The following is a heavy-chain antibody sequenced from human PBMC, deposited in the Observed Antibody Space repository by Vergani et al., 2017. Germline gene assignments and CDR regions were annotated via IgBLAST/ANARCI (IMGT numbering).Heavy chain of an antibody. CDR2: IWYDGSNK. CDR1: GFTFSSYG. V-gene: IGHV3-33*01. CDR3: ARGLWDCTHIRCSPPSY. J-gene: IGHJ4*02. Sequence: QVQLVESGGGVVQPGRSLRLSCAASGFTFSSYGMHWVRQAPGKGLEWVAVIWYDGSNKYYADSVKGRFTISRDNSKNTLYLHMNSLRAEDTAVYYCARGLWDCTHIRCSPPSYWGQGTQVTVSS. D-gene: IGHD2-8*01.